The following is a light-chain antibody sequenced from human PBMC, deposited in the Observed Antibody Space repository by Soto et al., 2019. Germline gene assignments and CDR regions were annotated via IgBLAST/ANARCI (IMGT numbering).Light chain of an antibody. Sequence: HLVLTQSPSASASLGASVKLTCTLSSGHSSYAIAWHQQQPEKGPRYLMKLNSDGSHNKGDGIPDRFSGSSSGAERYLTISSLQSEDEADYYCQTWDTGIQVFGGGTKVTVL. CDR1: SGHSSYA. CDR2: LNSDGSH. J-gene: IGLJ2*01. CDR3: QTWDTGIQV. V-gene: IGLV4-69*01.